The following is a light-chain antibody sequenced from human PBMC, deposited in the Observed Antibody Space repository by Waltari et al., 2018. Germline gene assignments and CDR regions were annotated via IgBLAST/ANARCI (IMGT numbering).Light chain of an antibody. V-gene: IGLV2-14*03. Sequence: QSALTQPASVSGSPGQSITISCTGTSSDVGGYNYVSWYPPHPGKAPKLMIYYVSNRPSGVSNRFSGSKSGNTASLTISGLQAEDEADYYCSSYISSSTLELFGGGTSLTVL. CDR3: SSYISSSTLEL. CDR1: SSDVGGYNY. CDR2: YVS. J-gene: IGLJ2*01.